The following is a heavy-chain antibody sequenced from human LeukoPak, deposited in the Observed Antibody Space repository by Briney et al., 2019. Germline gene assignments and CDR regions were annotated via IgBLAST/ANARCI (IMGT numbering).Heavy chain of an antibody. J-gene: IGHJ4*02. Sequence: GGSLRLSCAASGFTFSSYWMTWVRQAPGKGLEWVANIKQDGSEKYYVDSVKGRFTISRDNAKSSLYLQMNSLRAEDTALYYCAKDVSQGRLLSAAAATTAFDYWGQGTLVTVSS. CDR2: IKQDGSEK. D-gene: IGHD6-13*01. CDR3: AKDVSQGRLLSAAAATTAFDY. CDR1: GFTFSSYW. V-gene: IGHV3-7*03.